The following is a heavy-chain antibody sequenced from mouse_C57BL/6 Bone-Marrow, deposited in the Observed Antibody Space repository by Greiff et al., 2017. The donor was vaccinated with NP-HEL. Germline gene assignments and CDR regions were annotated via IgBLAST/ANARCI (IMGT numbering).Heavy chain of an antibody. V-gene: IGHV2-6-1*01. Sequence: QVQLQQSGPGLVAPSQSLSITCTVSGFSLTSYGVHWVRQPPGKGLEWLVVIWSDGSTTYNSALKSRLSISKDNSKSQVFLKMNRHQTDDTAMYYCARHPYSNYSHWYFDVWGTGTTVTVSS. CDR2: IWSDGST. CDR1: GFSLTSYG. CDR3: ARHPYSNYSHWYFDV. J-gene: IGHJ1*03. D-gene: IGHD2-5*01.